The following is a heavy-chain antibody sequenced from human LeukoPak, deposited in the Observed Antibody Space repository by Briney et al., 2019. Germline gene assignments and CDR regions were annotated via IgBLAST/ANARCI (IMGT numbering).Heavy chain of an antibody. CDR3: ARPYYYDSRIDP. J-gene: IGHJ5*02. D-gene: IGHD3-22*01. CDR1: GGSICSGDYY. Sequence: SETLSLTCTVSGGSICSGDYYWSWIRQPPGKGLEWIAYMYYSGSTYYNPSLKSRVTMSADTSKNQLSLKLSSVTAADTAVYYCARPYYYDSRIDPWGQGILVTVSS. V-gene: IGHV4-30-4*01. CDR2: MYYSGST.